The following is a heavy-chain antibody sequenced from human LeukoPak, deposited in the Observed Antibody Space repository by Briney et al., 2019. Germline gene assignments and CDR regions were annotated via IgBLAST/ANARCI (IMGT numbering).Heavy chain of an antibody. D-gene: IGHD2-2*01. CDR3: AREIGKYQLLFGLSY. CDR2: IYHSGST. V-gene: IGHV4-38-2*02. CDR1: GYSISNNYY. J-gene: IGHJ4*02. Sequence: SETLSLTCTVSGYSISNNYYWDWIRQPPGKGLEWIGSIYHSGSTYYNPSLKSRVTISVDTSKNQFSLKLTSVTAADTAVYYCAREIGKYQLLFGLSYWGQGTLVTVSS.